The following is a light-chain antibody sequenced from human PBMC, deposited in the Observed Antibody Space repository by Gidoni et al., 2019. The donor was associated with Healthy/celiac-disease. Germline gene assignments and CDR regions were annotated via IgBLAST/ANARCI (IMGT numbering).Light chain of an antibody. V-gene: IGKV3-20*01. CDR3: QQYGSSPGT. Sequence: SVLTQSPGTLSLSPGERATLSCRASQSVSSSYLAWYQQKPGQAPRLLIYGASSSATGIPDRFSGSGSGTDFTLTISRLEPEDFAVYYCQQYGSSPGTFGQGTKVEIK. CDR2: GAS. CDR1: QSVSSSY. J-gene: IGKJ1*01.